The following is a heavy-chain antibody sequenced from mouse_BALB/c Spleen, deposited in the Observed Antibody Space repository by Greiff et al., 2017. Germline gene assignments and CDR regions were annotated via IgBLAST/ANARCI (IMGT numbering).Heavy chain of an antibody. CDR2: INPSTGYT. Sequence: VQLQQSGAELAKPGASVKMSCKASGYTFTSYWMHWVKQRPGQGLEWIGYINPSTGYTEYNQKFKDKATLTADKSSSTAYMQLSSLTSEDSAVYYCAREGDAMDYWGQVTSVTVSS. CDR1: GYTFTSYW. CDR3: AREGDAMDY. V-gene: IGHV1-7*01. J-gene: IGHJ4*01.